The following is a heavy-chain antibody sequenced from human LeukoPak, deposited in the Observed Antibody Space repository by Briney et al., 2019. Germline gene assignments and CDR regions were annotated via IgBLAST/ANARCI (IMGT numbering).Heavy chain of an antibody. CDR3: VRDGDTSGYTD. J-gene: IGHJ4*02. CDR2: IKQDGSEK. D-gene: IGHD3-22*01. Sequence: GGSLRLSCAASGFTFSSYWMHWVRQAPGKGLEWVANIKQDGSEKYYVDSVKGRFTISRDNAKNSLYLQMNSLRAEDTAVYSCVRDGDTSGYTDWGQGTLVTVSS. V-gene: IGHV3-7*01. CDR1: GFTFSSYW.